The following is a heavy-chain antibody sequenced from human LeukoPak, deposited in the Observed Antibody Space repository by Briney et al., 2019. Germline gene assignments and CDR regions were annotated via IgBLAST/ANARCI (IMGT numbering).Heavy chain of an antibody. CDR2: IRPDGSEK. CDR3: AREVVINNFYYDGMDV. Sequence: RPGGSLRLSCGASGFTFSNVWMSWVRQAPGKGLEWVASIRPDGSEKYSVDSVKGRFTISRDNAKNSLYLQMNTLRAEDTAVYFCAREVVINNFYYDGMDVWGQGTTVTVSS. J-gene: IGHJ6*02. CDR1: GFTFSNVW. V-gene: IGHV3-7*04. D-gene: IGHD2-21*01.